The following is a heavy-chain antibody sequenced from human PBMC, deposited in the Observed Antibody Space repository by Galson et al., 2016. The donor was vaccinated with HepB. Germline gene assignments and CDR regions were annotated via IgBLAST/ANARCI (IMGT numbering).Heavy chain of an antibody. Sequence: SLRLSCAASGFSISIYSMNWVRQAPGKGLEWVSAIRGSGTGTTYTDSLKGRFTISRDNSKNTLYLQMNSLRAEDAAVYYCAKNSLVGYNSGWGGSFDIWGRGTMVTVSS. CDR3: AKNSLVGYNSGWGGSFDI. CDR2: IRGSGTGT. J-gene: IGHJ3*02. V-gene: IGHV3-23*01. CDR1: GFSISIYS. D-gene: IGHD6-19*01.